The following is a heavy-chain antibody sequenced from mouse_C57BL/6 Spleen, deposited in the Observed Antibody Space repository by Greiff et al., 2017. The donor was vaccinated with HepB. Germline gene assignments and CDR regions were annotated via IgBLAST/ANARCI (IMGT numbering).Heavy chain of an antibody. CDR1: GYTFTSYW. J-gene: IGHJ1*03. V-gene: IGHV1-69*01. Sequence: QVQLQQPGAELVMPGASVKLSCKASGYTFTSYWMHWVKQRPGQGLEWIGEIDPSDSYTNYNQKFKGKSTLTVDKSSSPAYMQLSSLTSEDSAVYYCARGLGYGYDVYFDVWGTGTTVTVSS. CDR2: IDPSDSYT. CDR3: ARGLGYGYDVYFDV. D-gene: IGHD2-2*01.